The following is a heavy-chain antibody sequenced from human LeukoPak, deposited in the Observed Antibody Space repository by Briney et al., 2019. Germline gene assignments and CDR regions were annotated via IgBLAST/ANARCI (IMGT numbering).Heavy chain of an antibody. CDR2: ISYDGSNK. V-gene: IGHV3-30*18. J-gene: IGHJ4*02. CDR1: GFTFSSYG. D-gene: IGHD5-12*01. Sequence: GGSLRHSCAASGFTFSSYGMHWVRQAPGKGLEWVAVISYDGSNKYYADSVKGRFTISRDNSKNTLYLQMNSLRAEDTAVYYCAKNLGGYDFDRTGFDYWGQGTLVTVSS. CDR3: AKNLGGYDFDRTGFDY.